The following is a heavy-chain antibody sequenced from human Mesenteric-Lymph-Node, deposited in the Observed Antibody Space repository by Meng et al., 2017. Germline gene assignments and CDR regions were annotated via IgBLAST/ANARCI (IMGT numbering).Heavy chain of an antibody. D-gene: IGHD3-10*01. Sequence: QVQLKQWGAGVLKPSETLSLTCAVYGGSLSGYYWSWIRQPPGKGLEWMGEVYHNGVTKYSPSLRSRVVISIDTSKNQFSLNLRSVSAADTAMYYCARGGATPMIIKYWGPGTLVTVSS. J-gene: IGHJ4*02. CDR2: VYHNGVT. CDR3: ARGGATPMIIKY. V-gene: IGHV4-34*02. CDR1: GGSLSGYY.